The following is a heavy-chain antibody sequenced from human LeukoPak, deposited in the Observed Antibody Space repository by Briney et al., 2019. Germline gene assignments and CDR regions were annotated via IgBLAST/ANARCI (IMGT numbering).Heavy chain of an antibody. V-gene: IGHV3-49*04. J-gene: IGHJ3*02. CDR3: TSSNQLLYRPDAFDI. D-gene: IGHD2-2*02. CDR2: IRSKAYGGTT. Sequence: GGSLRLSCTASGFTFGGYAMSWVRQAPGKGLEWVGFIRSKAYGGTTEYAASVKGRFTISRDDSKSIAYLQMNSLKTEDTAVYYCTSSNQLLYRPDAFDIWGQGTMVTVSS. CDR1: GFTFGGYA.